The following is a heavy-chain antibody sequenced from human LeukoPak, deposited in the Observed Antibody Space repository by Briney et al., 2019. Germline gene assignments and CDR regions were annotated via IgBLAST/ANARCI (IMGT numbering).Heavy chain of an antibody. D-gene: IGHD2-15*01. J-gene: IGHJ5*02. CDR2: ISTSSSYI. Sequence: GGSLRLSSAASGFTFSSYSMNWVRQTPGQGLDWVSSISTSSSYIYYADSVKGPFTISTDNGRKSLYLQMNSLRDEDTGVYYCARGRSVVASSDNWFDPWGEGTLVTVSS. CDR3: ARGRSVVASSDNWFDP. CDR1: GFTFSSYS. V-gene: IGHV3-21*01.